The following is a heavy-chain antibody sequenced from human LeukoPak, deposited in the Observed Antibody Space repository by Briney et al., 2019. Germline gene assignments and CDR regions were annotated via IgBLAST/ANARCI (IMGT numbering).Heavy chain of an antibody. V-gene: IGHV4-59*08. CDR2: VSYSGRT. Sequence: SETLSLTCTVSGASISNYYWSWIRQPQGKGLECIGYVSYSGRTNHNPSLKSRVTISADTSKNQFSLKLTSVTAADTAVYYCARHERGAENLDYWGQGTLVTVSS. J-gene: IGHJ4*02. CDR3: ARHERGAENLDY. D-gene: IGHD1-1*01. CDR1: GASISNYY.